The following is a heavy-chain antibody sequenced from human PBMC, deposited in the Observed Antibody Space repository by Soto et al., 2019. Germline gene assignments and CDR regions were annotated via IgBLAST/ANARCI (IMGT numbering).Heavy chain of an antibody. Sequence: GGSLRLSCAASGFTFSSYGMHWVRQAPGKGLEWVAVIWYDGSNKYYADSVKGGFTISRDNSKNTLYLQMNSLRAEDTAVYYCARDGVEQWLVSDYWGQGTLVTVSS. J-gene: IGHJ4*02. CDR3: ARDGVEQWLVSDY. CDR2: IWYDGSNK. CDR1: GFTFSSYG. D-gene: IGHD6-19*01. V-gene: IGHV3-33*01.